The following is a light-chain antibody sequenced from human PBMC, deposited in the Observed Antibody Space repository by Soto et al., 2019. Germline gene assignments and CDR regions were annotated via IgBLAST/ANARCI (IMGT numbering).Light chain of an antibody. CDR2: GVS. J-gene: IGKJ2*01. CDR3: QQSYSTPYT. CDR1: QSISTY. V-gene: IGKV1-39*01. Sequence: DIQMTQSPSSLSASVGDRVTITCRASQSISTYLNWYQQKPGKAPKLLIYGVSSLQSGVPSRFSGSGSGTDFTLTISSLQPEDFATYYCQQSYSTPYTFGPGTKLEIK.